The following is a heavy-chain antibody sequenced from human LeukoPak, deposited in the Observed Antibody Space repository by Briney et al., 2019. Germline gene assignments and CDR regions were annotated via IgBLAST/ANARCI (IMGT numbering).Heavy chain of an antibody. CDR3: ASWDHYSNYEAMDV. D-gene: IGHD4-11*01. J-gene: IGHJ6*04. V-gene: IGHV1-69*04. CDR2: IIPILGIA. CDR1: GGTFSSYA. Sequence: SVKVSCKASGGTFSSYAISWVRQAPGQGLEWLGRIIPILGIANYAQKFQGRVTITADKSTSTAYMELSSLRSEDTAVYYCASWDHYSNYEAMDVWGKGTTVTVSS.